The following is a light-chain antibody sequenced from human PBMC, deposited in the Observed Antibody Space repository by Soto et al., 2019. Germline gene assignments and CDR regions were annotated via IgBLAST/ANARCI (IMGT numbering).Light chain of an antibody. V-gene: IGLV4-60*03. J-gene: IGLJ3*02. CDR2: LDRSGSY. CDR1: SGHSTYI. Sequence: QLVLTQSSSASASLGSSVKLTCILSSGHSTYIIAWHPQQPGKAPRFLMTLDRSGSYNRGSGVPDRFAGSSSGADRYHTISNLQSEDEGHYYCENWYSNTHKLFGGGTKLTVL. CDR3: ENWYSNTHKL.